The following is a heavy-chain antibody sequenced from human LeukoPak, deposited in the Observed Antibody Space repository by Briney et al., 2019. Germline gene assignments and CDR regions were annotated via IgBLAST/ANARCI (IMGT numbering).Heavy chain of an antibody. Sequence: KPSETLSLTCTVSGGSISSSSYYWGWIRQPPGKGLEWIGSIYYTGSTYYNPSLKSRVTISVDTSKNQFSLKLSSVTAADTAVYYCARWDSSSSLFDYWGQGTLVTVSS. J-gene: IGHJ4*02. V-gene: IGHV4-39*07. D-gene: IGHD6-6*01. CDR1: GGSISSSSYY. CDR3: ARWDSSSSLFDY. CDR2: IYYTGST.